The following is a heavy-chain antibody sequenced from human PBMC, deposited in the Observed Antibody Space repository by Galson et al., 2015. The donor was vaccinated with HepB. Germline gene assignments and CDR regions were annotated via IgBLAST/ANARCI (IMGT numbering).Heavy chain of an antibody. Sequence: CAISEDSVSSNSAAWNWIRQSPSRGLEWLGRTYYRSKWYNDYAVSVKSRITINPDTSKNRFSLQLNSVTPEDTAVYYCARVEYQLLYKDYYYYGMDVWGQGTTVTVSS. CDR3: ARVEYQLLYKDYYYYGMDV. CDR2: TYYRSKWYN. D-gene: IGHD2-2*02. J-gene: IGHJ6*02. CDR1: EDSVSSNSAA. V-gene: IGHV6-1*01.